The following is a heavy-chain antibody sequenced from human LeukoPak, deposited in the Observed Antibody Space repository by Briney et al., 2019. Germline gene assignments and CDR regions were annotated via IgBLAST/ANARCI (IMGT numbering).Heavy chain of an antibody. Sequence: GAPVKVSCXASGYTFTGYYMHWVRQAPGQGLEWMGWMNPNSGNTGYAQKFQGRVTMTRNTSISTAYMELSSLRSEDTAVYYCARAPDYSGSYLDYWGQGTLVTVSS. V-gene: IGHV1-8*02. CDR3: ARAPDYSGSYLDY. D-gene: IGHD1-26*01. J-gene: IGHJ4*02. CDR2: MNPNSGNT. CDR1: GYTFTGYY.